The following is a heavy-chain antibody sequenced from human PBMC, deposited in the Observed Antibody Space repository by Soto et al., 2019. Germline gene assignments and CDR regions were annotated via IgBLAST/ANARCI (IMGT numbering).Heavy chain of an antibody. V-gene: IGHV1-3*01. Sequence: ASVKVSCKASGYTFASYTLHWVRQAPGQRFEWLGWISAGNGNTKSSQKFQDRVTFDRNTSASTVSMELNSLRSEDTAIYYCARVSMAPHTATFYYDSLGQGSLVTVSS. CDR3: ARVSMAPHTATFYYDS. CDR1: GYTFASYT. J-gene: IGHJ4*02. D-gene: IGHD2-21*02. CDR2: ISAGNGNT.